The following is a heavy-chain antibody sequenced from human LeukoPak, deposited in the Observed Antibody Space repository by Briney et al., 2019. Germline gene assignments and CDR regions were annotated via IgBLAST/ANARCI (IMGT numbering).Heavy chain of an antibody. CDR2: IYTSGST. CDR3: ARGDDYKSTLFDY. D-gene: IGHD5-12*01. V-gene: IGHV4-4*07. CDR1: GGSISSYY. J-gene: IGHJ4*02. Sequence: SETLSLTCTVSGGSISSYYWSWNRQPAGKGLEWIGRIYTSGSTNYNPSLKSRVTISIDTSKNQFSLKLTSATAADTAVYYCARGDDYKSTLFDYWGQGTLVTVSS.